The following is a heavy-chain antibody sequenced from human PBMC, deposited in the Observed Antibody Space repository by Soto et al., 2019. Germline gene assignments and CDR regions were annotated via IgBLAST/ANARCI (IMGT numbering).Heavy chain of an antibody. D-gene: IGHD3-22*01. Sequence: SVKVSCKASGGTFSSYAISWVRQAPGQGLEWMGGIIPIFGTANYAQKFQGRVTITADKSTSTAYMELSSLRSEDTAVYYCARSRPRPYYYDSSGYNIFEYWGQGTLVTVSS. CDR2: IIPIFGTA. J-gene: IGHJ4*02. V-gene: IGHV1-69*06. CDR3: ARSRPRPYYYDSSGYNIFEY. CDR1: GGTFSSYA.